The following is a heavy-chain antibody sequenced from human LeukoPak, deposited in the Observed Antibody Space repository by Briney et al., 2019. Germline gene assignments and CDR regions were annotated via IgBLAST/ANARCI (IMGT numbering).Heavy chain of an antibody. Sequence: PGRSLILSCTASGFTFGDYAMSWVRQAPGKGPEGGGFIRRKANGGTTEYAASVKGRFTISRDDSKSIAYLQMNSLKTEDTAVYYCTSGLYYDSWSDLFDYWGQGTLVTVSS. CDR3: TSGLYYDSWSDLFDY. CDR2: IRRKANGGTT. CDR1: GFTFGDYA. J-gene: IGHJ4*02. D-gene: IGHD3-3*01. V-gene: IGHV3-49*04.